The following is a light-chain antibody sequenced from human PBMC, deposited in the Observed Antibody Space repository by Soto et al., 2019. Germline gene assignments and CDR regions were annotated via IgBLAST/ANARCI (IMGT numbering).Light chain of an antibody. CDR1: QGMSTY. J-gene: IGKJ4*01. CDR2: SAS. CDR3: QQLNGYQLA. Sequence: DIQLTQSPSFLSASVGDTVTITCRASQGMSTYLAWYQQKPGKVPKLLIRSASTLQSGVPPRFSGGGSGTEFTLTIGTPPPDDFGIYYCQQLNGYQLAFGGGTNVEIK. V-gene: IGKV1-9*01.